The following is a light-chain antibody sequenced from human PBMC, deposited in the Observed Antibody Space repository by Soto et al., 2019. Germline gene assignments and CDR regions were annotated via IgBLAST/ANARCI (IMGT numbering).Light chain of an antibody. CDR2: AAS. CDR1: QAISNY. CDR3: HQYHTYPWT. Sequence: DIQMTQSPSSLSASVGDRVTITCRASQAISNYLAWFQQKPGKAPNSLIYAASSLQSGVPSKFSSSGSATDFTLTISSLQPEDFGTYYCHQYHTYPWTFGQGTKVEIK. V-gene: IGKV1-16*02. J-gene: IGKJ1*01.